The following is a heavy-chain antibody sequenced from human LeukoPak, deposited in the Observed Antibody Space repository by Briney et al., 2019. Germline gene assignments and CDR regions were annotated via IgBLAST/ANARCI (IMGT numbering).Heavy chain of an antibody. Sequence: GRSLRVSCAASGFTFSSYAMHWVRQAPGKGLEWVAVISYDGSNKYYADSVKGRFTISRDNSKNTLYLQMNSLRAEDTAVYYCARATMDYYDSSGYTPLDYWGQGTLVTVSS. V-gene: IGHV3-30-3*01. CDR3: ARATMDYYDSSGYTPLDY. J-gene: IGHJ4*02. CDR1: GFTFSSYA. D-gene: IGHD3-22*01. CDR2: ISYDGSNK.